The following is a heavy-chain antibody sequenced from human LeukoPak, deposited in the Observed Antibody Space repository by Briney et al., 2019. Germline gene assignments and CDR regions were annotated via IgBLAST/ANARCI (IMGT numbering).Heavy chain of an antibody. V-gene: IGHV1-2*02. CDR3: ASESPPLDYDFWSGYYSSSGYYYGMDV. CDR2: INPNSGGT. CDR1: GYTFTVYY. J-gene: IGHJ6*02. D-gene: IGHD3-3*01. Sequence: ASVTVSFKASGYTFTVYYMHWVRQAPGQGLEWMGWINPNSGGTNYAQKFQGRVTMTRDTSISTAYMELSRLRSDDTAVYYCASESPPLDYDFWSGYYSSSGYYYGMDVWGQGTTVTVSS.